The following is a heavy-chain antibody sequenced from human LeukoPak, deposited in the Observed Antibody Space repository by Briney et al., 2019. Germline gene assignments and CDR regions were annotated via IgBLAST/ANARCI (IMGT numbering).Heavy chain of an antibody. CDR3: AREINYYGSGSYVY. D-gene: IGHD3-10*01. CDR2: IYYSGST. Sequence: PSQTLSLTCAVSGGSISSYYWSWIRQLPGNGLEWIGYIYYSGSTNYNPSLKSRVTISVDTSKNQFSLKLSSVTAADTAVYYCAREINYYGSGSYVYWGQGTLVTVSS. CDR1: GGSISSYY. V-gene: IGHV4-59*01. J-gene: IGHJ4*02.